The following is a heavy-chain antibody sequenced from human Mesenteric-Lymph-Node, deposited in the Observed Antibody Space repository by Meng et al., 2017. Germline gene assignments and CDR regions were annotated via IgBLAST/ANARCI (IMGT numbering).Heavy chain of an antibody. CDR3: ARLRDLLLHDY. J-gene: IGHJ4*02. Sequence: SETLSLTCTVSGASISSGHYYWSWIRQPAGKALEWIGRIYTDGTTKYNPSLKSRITISLDTYKNQLSLELASVTAADTAFYYCARLRDLLLHDYWGQGTPVTVSS. D-gene: IGHD5-24*01. V-gene: IGHV4-61*02. CDR1: GASISSGHYY. CDR2: IYTDGTT.